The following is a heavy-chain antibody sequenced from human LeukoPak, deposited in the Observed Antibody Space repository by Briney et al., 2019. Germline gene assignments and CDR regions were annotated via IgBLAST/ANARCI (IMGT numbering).Heavy chain of an antibody. CDR2: IKQDGSDK. CDR3: ARSETTYYYDSSVYFYYYYGMDV. J-gene: IGHJ6*02. V-gene: IGHV3-7*01. D-gene: IGHD3-22*01. CDR1: GFTFSNYC. Sequence: GGSLRLSCAASGFTFSNYCMTWVRQAPGKGLEWVANIKQDGSDKYYVDSVKGRFTISRDNAKNSLYLQLTSLRAEDTAVYYCARSETTYYYDSSVYFYYYYGMDVWGQGTTVTVSS.